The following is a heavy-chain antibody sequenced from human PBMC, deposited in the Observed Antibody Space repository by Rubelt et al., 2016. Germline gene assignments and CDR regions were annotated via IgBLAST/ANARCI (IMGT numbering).Heavy chain of an antibody. V-gene: IGHV2-70*15. CDR2: IDWDDDK. Sequence: QVTLRESGPALVKPTQTLTLTCTFSGFSLSTSGMCVSWIRQPPGKALEWLARIDWDDDKYYSTSLTTRLTISKDTAKNQVVLTMTNMDPVDTATYYCARYYYYMDVWGKGTTVTVSS. CDR3: ARYYYYMDV. J-gene: IGHJ6*03. CDR1: GFSLSTSGMC.